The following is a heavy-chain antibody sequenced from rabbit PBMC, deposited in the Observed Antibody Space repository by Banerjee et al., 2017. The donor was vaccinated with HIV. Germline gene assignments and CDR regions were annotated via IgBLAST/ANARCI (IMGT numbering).Heavy chain of an antibody. J-gene: IGHJ4*01. CDR2: IAGSSSGFT. Sequence: QSLEESGGDLVKPGASLTLTCTASGFSFSSSDYMCWVRQAPGKGLEWISCIAGSSSGFTYSATWAKGRFTCSKTSSTTVTLQMTSLTVADTATYFCARDTGSSFSSYGAVAFAYVTMGDFNLWGPGTLVTVS. CDR3: ARDTGSSFSSYGAVAFAYVTMGDFNL. D-gene: IGHD6-1*01. CDR1: GFSFSSSDY. V-gene: IGHV1S40*01.